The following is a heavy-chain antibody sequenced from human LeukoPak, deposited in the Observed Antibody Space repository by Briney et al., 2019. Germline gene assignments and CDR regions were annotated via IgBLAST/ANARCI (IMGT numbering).Heavy chain of an antibody. J-gene: IGHJ6*02. V-gene: IGHV1-58*01. CDR3: AADKGDVLLWFGESTYGMDV. Sequence: GASVKVSCKASGFTFTSSAVQWVRQARGQRLEWIGWIVVGSGSTNYAQKFQERVTITRDMSTSTAYMELSSLRSEDTAVYYCAADKGDVLLWFGESTYGMDVWGQGTTVTVSS. CDR2: IVVGSGST. D-gene: IGHD3-10*01. CDR1: GFTFTSSA.